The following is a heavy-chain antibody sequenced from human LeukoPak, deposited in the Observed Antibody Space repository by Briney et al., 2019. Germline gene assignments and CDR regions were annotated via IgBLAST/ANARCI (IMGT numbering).Heavy chain of an antibody. Sequence: GGSLRLSCAASGFTFKDFAMSWVRHAPGKGLEWVSGIGGSGRYSYSAASVKGRFTISRDNSRNTLYLHMSALRAEDTALYYCAKYLPSELAPGDSWGQGTLVTVSS. V-gene: IGHV3-23*01. CDR1: GFTFKDFA. D-gene: IGHD3-10*01. J-gene: IGHJ4*02. CDR3: AKYLPSELAPGDS. CDR2: IGGSGRYS.